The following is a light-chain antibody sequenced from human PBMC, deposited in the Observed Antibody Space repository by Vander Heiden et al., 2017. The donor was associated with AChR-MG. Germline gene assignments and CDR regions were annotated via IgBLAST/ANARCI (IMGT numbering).Light chain of an antibody. CDR2: DVS. Sequence: QSALTQPASVSGSPGQSITISCTGTSSDVGAYNYVSWYQPPPGKAPKLMIYDVSKRTAGVANRFSGSKSGNTASLTISGLKAEDEDDYYCTSYTSSSLAFGGGTKLTVL. CDR1: SSDVGAYNY. CDR3: TSYTSSSLA. J-gene: IGLJ2*01. V-gene: IGLV2-14*03.